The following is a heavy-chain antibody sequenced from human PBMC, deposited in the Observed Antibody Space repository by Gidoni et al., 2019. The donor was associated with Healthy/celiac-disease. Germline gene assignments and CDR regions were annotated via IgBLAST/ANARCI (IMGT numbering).Heavy chain of an antibody. D-gene: IGHD5-12*01. V-gene: IGHV4-39*01. CDR2: IYYSGGT. J-gene: IGHJ6*02. CDR1: GGSISSSSYY. CDR3: ASNSGYDSDYYYYGMDV. Sequence: LQLQESGPGLVKPSETLSLTCPVSGGSISSSSYYWGWIRQPPGQGLEWIGSIYYSGGTYYNPSLKSRVTISVDTSKNQFSLKLSSVTAADTAVYYCASNSGYDSDYYYYGMDVWGQGTTVTVSS.